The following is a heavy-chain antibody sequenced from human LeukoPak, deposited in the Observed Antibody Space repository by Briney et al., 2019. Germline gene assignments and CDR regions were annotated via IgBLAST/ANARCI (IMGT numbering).Heavy chain of an antibody. D-gene: IGHD2-2*01. CDR2: IYYSGST. CDR1: GGSISSYY. J-gene: IGHJ4*02. CDR3: ARQVPAANDY. Sequence: SETLSLTCTVSGGSISSYYWSWIRQPPGKGLEWIGYIYYSGSTNYNPSLKSRVTISVDTSKNQFSLKLSSVTAADTAVYYCARQVPAANDYWGQGTLVTVSS. V-gene: IGHV4-59*08.